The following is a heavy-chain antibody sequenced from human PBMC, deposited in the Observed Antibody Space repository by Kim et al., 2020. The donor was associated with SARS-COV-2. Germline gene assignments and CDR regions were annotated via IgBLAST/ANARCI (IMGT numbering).Heavy chain of an antibody. Sequence: SETLSLTCAVYGGSFSGYYWSWIRQPPGKGLEWIGEINHSGSTNYNPSLKSRVTISVDTSKNQFSLKLSSVTAADTAVYYCARGSSSRYYYGSGSYGAWFDPWGQGTLVTVSS. CDR2: INHSGST. V-gene: IGHV4-34*01. J-gene: IGHJ5*02. CDR1: GGSFSGYY. D-gene: IGHD3-10*01. CDR3: ARGSSSRYYYGSGSYGAWFDP.